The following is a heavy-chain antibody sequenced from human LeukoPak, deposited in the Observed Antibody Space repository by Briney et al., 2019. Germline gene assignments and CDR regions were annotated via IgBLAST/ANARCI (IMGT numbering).Heavy chain of an antibody. D-gene: IGHD6-19*01. V-gene: IGHV3-11*01. CDR1: GFTFSDFC. J-gene: IGHJ4*02. CDR2: IGSSDSII. CDR3: GRERVAGTVDN. Sequence: GGSLRLSCLASGFTFSDFCMSWIRQAPGKGLEWLADIGSSDSIISYADSLRGRFTISRDYAENSLHLQMNSLRDEDTAVYYCGRERVAGTVDNWGKGTLVTVSS.